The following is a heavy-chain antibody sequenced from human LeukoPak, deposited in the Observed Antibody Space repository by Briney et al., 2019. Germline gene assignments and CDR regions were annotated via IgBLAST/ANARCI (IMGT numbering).Heavy chain of an antibody. J-gene: IGHJ4*02. D-gene: IGHD3-10*01. Sequence: PGRSLRLSCAASGFTFSSYGMHWVRQAPGKGLEWVAVISYDESNKYYADSVKGRFTISRDNSKNTLYLQMSSLRAEDTAVYYCVKESEVTMVRGVPYFDYWGQGTLVTVSS. CDR2: ISYDESNK. V-gene: IGHV3-30*18. CDR1: GFTFSSYG. CDR3: VKESEVTMVRGVPYFDY.